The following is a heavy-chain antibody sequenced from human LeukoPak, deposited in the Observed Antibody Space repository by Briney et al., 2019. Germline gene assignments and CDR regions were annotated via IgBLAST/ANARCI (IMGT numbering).Heavy chain of an antibody. CDR2: MNPNSGNT. V-gene: IGHV1-8*03. CDR3: ARDRYGNYGDAFDI. CDR1: GYTFTSYD. J-gene: IGHJ3*02. Sequence: ASVKVSCKASGYTFTSYDINWVRQATGQGLEWMGWMNPNSGNTGYAQKFQGRVTITRNTSISTAYMELRSLRSDDTALYYCARDRYGNYGDAFDIWGQGTMVTVSS. D-gene: IGHD4-11*01.